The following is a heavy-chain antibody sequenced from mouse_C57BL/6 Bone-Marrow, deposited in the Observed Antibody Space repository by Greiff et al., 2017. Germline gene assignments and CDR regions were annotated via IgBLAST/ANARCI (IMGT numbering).Heavy chain of an antibody. J-gene: IGHJ4*01. V-gene: IGHV5-6*02. CDR2: ISSGGSYT. Sequence: DVMLVESGGDLVKPGGSLKLSCAASGFTFSSYGMSWVRQTPDKRLEWVATISSGGSYTYYPDSVKGRFTISRDNAKNTLYLQMSSLKSEDTAMYYCARKYSNFYYAMDYWGQGTSVTVSS. CDR3: ARKYSNFYYAMDY. CDR1: GFTFSSYG. D-gene: IGHD2-5*01.